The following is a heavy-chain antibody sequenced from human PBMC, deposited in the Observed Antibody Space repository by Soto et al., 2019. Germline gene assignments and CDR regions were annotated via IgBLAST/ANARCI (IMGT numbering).Heavy chain of an antibody. CDR1: GFSLSTSGVG. Sequence: SGPTLVNPTQTLTLTCTFSGFSLSTSGVGVGWIRQPPGEALEWLALIYWDDYKHFSPSLESRLTITKDTSKNQVVLTMTNVDPVDTATYYCARISPDYNSGWYTHWGQGTLVTVSS. V-gene: IGHV2-5*02. CDR2: IYWDDYK. D-gene: IGHD6-19*01. J-gene: IGHJ4*02. CDR3: ARISPDYNSGWYTH.